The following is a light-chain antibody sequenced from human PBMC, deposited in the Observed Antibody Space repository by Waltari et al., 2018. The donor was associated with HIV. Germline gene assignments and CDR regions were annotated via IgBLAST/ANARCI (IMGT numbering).Light chain of an antibody. V-gene: IGLV4-69*01. CDR1: NGHSDYA. CDR3: QTWGAGIQV. J-gene: IGLJ2*01. Sequence: QLLLTQSPSASASLGASVRLTCTLSNGHSDYAITWHQQQPEKGPRFLMRLNSDGSHNKGDGISDRFSGSSSGAGRYPTITSLQAEDEGDYHGQTWGAGIQVFGGGTKLTVL. CDR2: LNSDGSH.